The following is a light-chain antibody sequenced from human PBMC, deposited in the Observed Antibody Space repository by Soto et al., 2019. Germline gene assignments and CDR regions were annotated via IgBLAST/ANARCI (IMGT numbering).Light chain of an antibody. J-gene: IGLJ3*02. CDR3: SSYTTSGTGV. CDR1: SSDVGSYNY. Sequence: QSALTQPASVSGSPGQSITISCTGTSSDVGSYNYVSWYQQNPGKAPKLMIYEVSNRPSGVSNRFSGSKSGNTASLTISGLQAEDEADYYCSSYTTSGTGVFGGGTKLTV. CDR2: EVS. V-gene: IGLV2-14*01.